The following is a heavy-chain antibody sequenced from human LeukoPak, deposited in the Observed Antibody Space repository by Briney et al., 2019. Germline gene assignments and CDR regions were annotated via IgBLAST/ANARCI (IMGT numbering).Heavy chain of an antibody. V-gene: IGHV3-23*01. Sequence: GGSLRLSCAVSGIIFSSFAMSWVRQAPGKGLEWVSGIDGDGGNTWNADSVKGRFTISRDNSKNTLYLQMNSLRVEDTAVYYCAQDYGRDGEGTMFDYWGQGILVTVSS. J-gene: IGHJ4*02. D-gene: IGHD3-10*01. CDR2: IDGDGGNT. CDR1: GIIFSSFA. CDR3: AQDYGRDGEGTMFDY.